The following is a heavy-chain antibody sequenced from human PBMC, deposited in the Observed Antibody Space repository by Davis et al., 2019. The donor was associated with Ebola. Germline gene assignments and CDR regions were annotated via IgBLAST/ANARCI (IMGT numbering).Heavy chain of an antibody. D-gene: IGHD6-19*01. V-gene: IGHV4-39*07. CDR3: ARVPGYSSGWHAFDI. J-gene: IGHJ3*02. Sequence: PSETLSLTCTVSGGSISSGGYYWSWIRQPPGKGLEWIGEINHSGSTNYNPSLKSRVTISVDTSKNQFSLKLSSVTAADTAVYYCARVPGYSSGWHAFDIWGQGTMVTVSS. CDR2: INHSGST. CDR1: GGSISSGGYY.